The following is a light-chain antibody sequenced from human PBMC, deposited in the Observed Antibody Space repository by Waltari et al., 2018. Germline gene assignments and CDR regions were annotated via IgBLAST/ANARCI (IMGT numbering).Light chain of an antibody. CDR2: WGS. J-gene: IGKJ1*01. CDR3: QQHYSTPWT. Sequence: DIVMTQSPDSLVVSLGESATINCKSSQSVLYSSNNKNYLAWYQQKPGQPPKLLIYWGSTRESGVPDRFSGSGSGTDFTLTISSLQAEDVAVYYCQQHYSTPWTFGQGTKVEIK. V-gene: IGKV4-1*01. CDR1: QSVLYSSNNKNY.